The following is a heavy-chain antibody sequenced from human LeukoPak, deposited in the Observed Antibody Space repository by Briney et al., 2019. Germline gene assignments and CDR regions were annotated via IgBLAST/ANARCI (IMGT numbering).Heavy chain of an antibody. Sequence: PGGSLRLSCAASGFTFSSYTMNWVRQAPGKGLEWVSSISSTSSYIYYADSVKGRFTIPRDNVKNSLYLQMNSLRAEDTAVYYCAREVIPDYWGQGTLVTVSS. D-gene: IGHD2-21*01. V-gene: IGHV3-21*01. J-gene: IGHJ4*02. CDR3: AREVIPDY. CDR2: ISSTSSYI. CDR1: GFTFSSYT.